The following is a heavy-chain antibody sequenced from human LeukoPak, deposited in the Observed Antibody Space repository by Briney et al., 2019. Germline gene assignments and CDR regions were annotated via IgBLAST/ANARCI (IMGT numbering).Heavy chain of an antibody. CDR2: IYYSGST. Sequence: SETLSLTCTVSGGSISSYYWSWIRQPPGKGLEWIGYIYYSGSTNYNPSLKSRVTISVDTSKNQFSLKLSSVTAADTAVYYCARDHYGYCSGGSCYPWAFDYWGQGTLVTVSS. CDR3: ARDHYGYCSGGSCYPWAFDY. J-gene: IGHJ4*02. V-gene: IGHV4-59*01. D-gene: IGHD2-15*01. CDR1: GGSISSYY.